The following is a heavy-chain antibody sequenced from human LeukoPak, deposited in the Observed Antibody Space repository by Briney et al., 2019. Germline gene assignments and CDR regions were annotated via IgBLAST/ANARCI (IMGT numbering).Heavy chain of an antibody. J-gene: IGHJ6*03. CDR3: ARVSDCSSTSCYYYYYMDV. Sequence: ASVTVSCKASGYTFTSYGISWVRQAPGQGLEWMGWISAYNGNTNYAQKLQGRVTMTTDTSTSTAYMELRSLRSDDTAVYYCARVSDCSSTSCYYYYYMDVWGKGTTVTVSS. D-gene: IGHD2-2*01. V-gene: IGHV1-18*01. CDR1: GYTFTSYG. CDR2: ISAYNGNT.